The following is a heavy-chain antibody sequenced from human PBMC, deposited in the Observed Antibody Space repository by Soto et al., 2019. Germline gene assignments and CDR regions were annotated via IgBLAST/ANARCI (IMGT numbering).Heavy chain of an antibody. CDR1: GGSISSGDYY. CDR2: IYYSGST. CDR3: ARGEDYSGPYGMDV. V-gene: IGHV4-30-4*01. Sequence: KPSETLSLTCTVSGGSISSGDYYWSWIRQPPGKGLEWIGYIYYSGSTYYNPSLKSRVTISVDTSKNQFSLKLSSVTAADTAVYYCARGEDYSGPYGMDVWGQGTTVTVSS. J-gene: IGHJ6*02. D-gene: IGHD2-15*01.